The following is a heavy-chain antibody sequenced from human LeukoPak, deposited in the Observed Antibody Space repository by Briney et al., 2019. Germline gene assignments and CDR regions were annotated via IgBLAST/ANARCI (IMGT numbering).Heavy chain of an antibody. J-gene: IGHJ3*02. CDR2: INPNSGGT. CDR3: ARLSGSYAFDI. V-gene: IGHV1-2*02. CDR1: GYTFTGYY. D-gene: IGHD1-26*01. Sequence: GASVKVSCKASGYTFTGYYMHWVRQAPGQGLEWMGWINPNSGGTNYAQKFQGRVTMTTDTSTSTAYMELRSLRSDDTAVYYCARLSGSYAFDIWGQGTMVTVSS.